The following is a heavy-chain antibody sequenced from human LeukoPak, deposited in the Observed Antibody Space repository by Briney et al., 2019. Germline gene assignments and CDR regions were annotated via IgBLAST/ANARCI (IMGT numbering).Heavy chain of an antibody. J-gene: IGHJ4*02. CDR1: GFTFSSYE. V-gene: IGHV3-48*03. Sequence: GGSLRLSCAASGFTFSSYEMNWVRQAPGKGLEWVSYISSTGSPIYYADSVKGRFTISRDNAKNSLYLQMNSLRAEDTAVYYCAREYIAVAGTDWGQGTLVTVSS. CDR2: ISSTGSPI. D-gene: IGHD6-19*01. CDR3: AREYIAVAGTD.